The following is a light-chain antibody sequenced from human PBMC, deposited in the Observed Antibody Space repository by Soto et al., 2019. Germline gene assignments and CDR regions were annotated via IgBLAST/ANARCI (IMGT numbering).Light chain of an antibody. CDR3: QQYNTYPWT. CDR2: KTS. Sequence: DIQMTQSPSTLSAFVGERVTITCRASHYVSSSLAWYQQKPGKAPKLMIYKTSILESGVPTRFSGSASGPEFTLSISSLQPDDFATYWCQQYNTYPWTFGQGTKVEIK. V-gene: IGKV1-5*03. CDR1: HYVSSS. J-gene: IGKJ1*01.